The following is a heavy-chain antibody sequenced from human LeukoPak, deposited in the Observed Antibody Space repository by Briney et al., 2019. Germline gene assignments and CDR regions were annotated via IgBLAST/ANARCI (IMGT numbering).Heavy chain of an antibody. CDR3: ARDGIRWNGRACDI. CDR1: GFTFSSYG. J-gene: IGHJ3*02. V-gene: IGHV3-33*01. D-gene: IGHD1-1*01. Sequence: GSLRLSCAASGFTFSSYGMHLVRPAPGKGLEWGAVRWYDGSNKYYADSVKGRFTISRGNYKNTMYLQMHSLRGEDTAVYYCARDGIRWNGRACDIWGQGTMVTVSS. CDR2: RWYDGSNK.